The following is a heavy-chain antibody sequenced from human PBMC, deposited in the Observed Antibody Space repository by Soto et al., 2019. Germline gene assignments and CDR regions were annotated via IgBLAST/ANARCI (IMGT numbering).Heavy chain of an antibody. Sequence: QVQLQESGPGLVKPSQTLSLTCTVSGGSISSGDYYWSWIRQPPGKGLEWIGYIYYSGSTYYNPSLKSRFTISVDTSKNQFSLKLSSVTAADTAVYYCARVGAGYCTNGVCQNFDYWGQGTLVTVSS. CDR2: IYYSGST. CDR1: GGSISSGDYY. J-gene: IGHJ4*02. CDR3: ARVGAGYCTNGVCQNFDY. D-gene: IGHD2-8*01. V-gene: IGHV4-30-4*01.